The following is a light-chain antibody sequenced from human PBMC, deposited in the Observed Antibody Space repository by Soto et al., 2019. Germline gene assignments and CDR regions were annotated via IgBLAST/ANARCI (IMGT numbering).Light chain of an antibody. Sequence: EIVLTQSPATLSLSPGERATLSCTASQSVTSSCLAWYQRKPGQAPRLLIHTTSTRATDIPDRFSGSGSGTDFTLTICRLQSEDFAVYYCQQCGGSPLFSFGPGTRVDI. J-gene: IGKJ3*01. CDR3: QQCGGSPLFS. V-gene: IGKV3-20*01. CDR2: TTS. CDR1: QSVTSSC.